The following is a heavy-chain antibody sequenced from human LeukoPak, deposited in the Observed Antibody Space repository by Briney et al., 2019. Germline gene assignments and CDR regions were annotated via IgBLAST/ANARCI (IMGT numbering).Heavy chain of an antibody. CDR1: GFPFNDYD. Sequence: GGSLRLSCAASGFPFNDYDMHWVRQAPGKGLEWVSFITGSGVTTFYADSVKGRFTIYRDSAKHSLDLQMNSLRAEDTAVYYCARPTSSGSINSWGQGTLVTVSS. CDR2: ITGSGVTT. J-gene: IGHJ4*02. V-gene: IGHV3-48*01. CDR3: ARPTSSGSINS. D-gene: IGHD6-19*01.